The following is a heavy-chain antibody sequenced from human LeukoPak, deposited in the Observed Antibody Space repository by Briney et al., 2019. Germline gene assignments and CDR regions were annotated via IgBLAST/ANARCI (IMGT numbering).Heavy chain of an antibody. J-gene: IGHJ6*03. CDR3: ARGRNWQTFYHYYMDV. CDR2: INHGGVT. D-gene: IGHD1-14*01. CDR1: GGSFSGHY. V-gene: IGHV4-34*01. Sequence: SETLSLTCGVSGGSFSGHYWTWLRQTPGKGLEWMGEINHGGVTNYNPSLKSRVSISIDTSTNEISLNMSPVTAADTGIYYCARGRNWQTFYHYYMDVWGKGATVTVS.